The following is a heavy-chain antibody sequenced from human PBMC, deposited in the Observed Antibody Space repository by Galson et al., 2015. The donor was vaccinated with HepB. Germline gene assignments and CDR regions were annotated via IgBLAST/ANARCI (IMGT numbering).Heavy chain of an antibody. CDR3: ARERAAAGRGYVLEI. D-gene: IGHD6-13*01. CDR2: INQDGSET. CDR1: GFTFRSHW. V-gene: IGHV3-7*01. Sequence: SLRLSCAVSGFTFRSHWMSWVRQAPGKGLEWVANINQDGSETHFGDSVKGRLTISRDNVKNSLYLHMNSLRVDDTALYYCARERAAAGRGYVLEIWGQGTLVTVSS. J-gene: IGHJ3*01.